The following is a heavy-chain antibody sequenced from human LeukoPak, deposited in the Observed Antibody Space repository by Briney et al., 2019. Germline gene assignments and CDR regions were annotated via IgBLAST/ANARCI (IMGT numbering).Heavy chain of an antibody. CDR2: INWNGCST. CDR1: GFTFDDYG. V-gene: IGHV3-20*04. Sequence: GGTLRLSCAASGFTFDDYGMSWVRHAPGKGLEWVSGINWNGCSTGYADSVKGRFTISRDNAKNTLYLQMNSLRAEDTALYYCTSIYGSGSHWGQGTLVTVSS. CDR3: TSIYGSGSH. D-gene: IGHD3-10*01. J-gene: IGHJ4*02.